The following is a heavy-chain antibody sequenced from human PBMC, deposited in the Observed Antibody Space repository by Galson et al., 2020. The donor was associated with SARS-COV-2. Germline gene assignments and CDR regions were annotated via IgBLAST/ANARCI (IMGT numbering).Heavy chain of an antibody. CDR3: ARDPTYGDHEFYYYYGMDV. V-gene: IGHV3-21*01. Sequence: TGGSLRLSCAASGFTFSSYSMNWVRQAPGKGLEWVSSISSSSSYIYYADSVKGRFTISRDNAKNSLYLQMNSLRDEDTAVYYCARDPTYGDHEFYYYYGMDVWGQGTTVTVSS. CDR2: ISSSSSYI. J-gene: IGHJ6*02. CDR1: GFTFSSYS. D-gene: IGHD4-17*01.